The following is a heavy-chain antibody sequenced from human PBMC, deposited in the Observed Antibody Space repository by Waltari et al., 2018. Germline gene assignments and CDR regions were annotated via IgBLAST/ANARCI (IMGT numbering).Heavy chain of an antibody. CDR3: ARDAPTYYYGINV. Sequence: QVQLVQSGAEVKKPGTSVKVSCKASGYKFTDYNIHWVRQVPGQGLQWMGSINPHSGGTKYAQEFQAILTVTRDTSISTAFMELNSLTSDDSAVYYCARDAPTYYYGINVWGQGTTVAVSS. V-gene: IGHV1-2*02. CDR1: GYKFTDYN. J-gene: IGHJ6*02. CDR2: INPHSGGT. D-gene: IGHD2-21*01.